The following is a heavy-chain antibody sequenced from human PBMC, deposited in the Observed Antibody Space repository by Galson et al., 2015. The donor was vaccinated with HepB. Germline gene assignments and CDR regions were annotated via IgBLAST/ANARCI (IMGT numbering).Heavy chain of an antibody. CDR3: ARVVTTVAGMEGNWFDP. D-gene: IGHD6-19*01. J-gene: IGHJ5*02. Sequence: SLRLSCAASGFTFSSYGMHWVRQAPGKGLEWVAVIWYDGSNKYYADSVKGRFTISRDNAKNSLYLQMNSLRAEDTAVYYCARVVTTVAGMEGNWFDPWGQGTLVTVSS. V-gene: IGHV3-33*08. CDR2: IWYDGSNK. CDR1: GFTFSSYG.